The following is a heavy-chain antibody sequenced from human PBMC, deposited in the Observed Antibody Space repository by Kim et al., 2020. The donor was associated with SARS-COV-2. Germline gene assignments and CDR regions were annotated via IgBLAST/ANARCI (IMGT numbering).Heavy chain of an antibody. Sequence: ASVKVSCKASGYTFTSYAMHWVRQAPGQRLEWMGWINAGNGNTKYSQKFQGRVTITRDTSASTAYMELSSLRSEDTAVYYCAAGPLAAGKPLDYWGQGTLVTVSS. CDR3: AAGPLAAGKPLDY. CDR2: INAGNGNT. V-gene: IGHV1-3*01. J-gene: IGHJ4*02. CDR1: GYTFTSYA. D-gene: IGHD6-19*01.